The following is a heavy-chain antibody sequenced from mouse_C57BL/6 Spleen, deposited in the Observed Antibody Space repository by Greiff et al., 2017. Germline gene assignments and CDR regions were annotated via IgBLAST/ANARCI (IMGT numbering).Heavy chain of an antibody. Sequence: EVQLVESGGGLVQPGGSLKLSCAASGFTFSDYYMYWVRQTPETRLEWVAYISNGGGSPYYPDTVKGRFTISRDNAKNTLYLQMSRLKSEDTAMYYCARHDGGLLAYWGQGTLVTVSA. J-gene: IGHJ3*01. CDR2: ISNGGGSP. CDR1: GFTFSDYY. D-gene: IGHD3-3*01. CDR3: ARHDGGLLAY. V-gene: IGHV5-12*01.